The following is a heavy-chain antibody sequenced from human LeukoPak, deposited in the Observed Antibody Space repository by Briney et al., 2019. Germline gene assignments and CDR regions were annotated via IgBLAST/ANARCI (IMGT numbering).Heavy chain of an antibody. V-gene: IGHV1-69*04. D-gene: IGHD3-16*01. J-gene: IGHJ4*02. Sequence: ASVKVSCKVSGYTLTELSMHWVRQAPGQGLEWMGRIIPILDIANYAQKFQGRVTITADKSTSTAYMELSSLRSEDTAVYYCARDIRIGGGSKNEKMFDYWGQGTLVTVSS. CDR2: IIPILDIA. CDR3: ARDIRIGGGSKNEKMFDY. CDR1: GYTLTELS.